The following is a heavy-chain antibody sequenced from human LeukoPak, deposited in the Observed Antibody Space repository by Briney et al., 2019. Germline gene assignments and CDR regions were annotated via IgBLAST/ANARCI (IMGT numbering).Heavy chain of an antibody. D-gene: IGHD4-23*01. CDR3: RWVTPVEDY. CDR2: ISGSGGST. CDR1: GFTFSSYA. V-gene: IGHV3-23*01. Sequence: GGSLRLSCAASGFTFSSYAMSWVRQAPGKGLEWVSAISGSGGSTYYADSVKGRFTISRDNSKNTLYLQMNSLKTEDTAVYYCRWVTPVEDYWGQGTLVTVSS. J-gene: IGHJ4*02.